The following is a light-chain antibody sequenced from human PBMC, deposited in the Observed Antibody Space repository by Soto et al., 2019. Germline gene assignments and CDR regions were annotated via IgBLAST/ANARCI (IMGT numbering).Light chain of an antibody. V-gene: IGLV2-8*01. CDR2: EVN. J-gene: IGLJ1*01. Sequence: QSVLTQPPSASGSPGQSVAISCTGTSSDVGGYSYVSWYQQHPGKASKLMIYEVNKRPSGVPDRFSGSKSGNTASLTVSGLQAEDEAGYYCCSYVGASIYVFGTGTKVTVL. CDR1: SSDVGGYSY. CDR3: CSYVGASIYV.